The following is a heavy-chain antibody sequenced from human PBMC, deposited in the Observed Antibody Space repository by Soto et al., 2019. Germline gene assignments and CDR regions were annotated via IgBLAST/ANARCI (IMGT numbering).Heavy chain of an antibody. D-gene: IGHD4-17*01. CDR1: GGSINNYY. CDR2: IHYNGST. CDR3: ASFPDYGASVGP. J-gene: IGHJ5*02. V-gene: IGHV4-59*08. Sequence: QVQLQESGPGLVRPSETLSLTCLLSGGSINNYYWSWIRQAPGKGLVWIWYIHYNGSTNYKHNPSLVSRVTISVDTPTNQFPQTLSPVTAADTAIYCFASFPDYGASVGPWCQATVVTVSS.